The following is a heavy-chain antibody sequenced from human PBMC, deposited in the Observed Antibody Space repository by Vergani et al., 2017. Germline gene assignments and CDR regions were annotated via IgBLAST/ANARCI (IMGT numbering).Heavy chain of an antibody. D-gene: IGHD6-19*01. Sequence: EVQLVESGGGLVQPGGSLRLSCAASGFTFSSYAMSWVRQAPGKGLEWVSAISGSGGSTYYADSVKGRFTISRDNSKNTLYLQMNSLRAEDTAVYYCARTTTGYSSGWYSFRVKDGFNYYMDVWGKGTTVTVSS. CDR2: ISGSGGST. J-gene: IGHJ6*03. V-gene: IGHV3-23*04. CDR3: ARTTTGYSSGWYSFRVKDGFNYYMDV. CDR1: GFTFSSYA.